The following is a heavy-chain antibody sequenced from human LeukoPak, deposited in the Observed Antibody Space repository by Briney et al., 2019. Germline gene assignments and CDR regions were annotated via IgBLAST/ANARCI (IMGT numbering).Heavy chain of an antibody. V-gene: IGHV4-39*01. CDR3: ARHEKGGAAAGYWYFDL. D-gene: IGHD6-13*01. J-gene: IGHJ2*01. CDR1: DGSISSFSYY. CDR2: VYYSGST. Sequence: SETLSLTCTVSDGSISSFSYYWAWIRQPPGKGLQWIGSVYYSGSTYYNPSLESRVIISVEPSKNQVSLQLRSVTAADTAVYYCARHEKGGAAAGYWYFDLWGRGTLITVSS.